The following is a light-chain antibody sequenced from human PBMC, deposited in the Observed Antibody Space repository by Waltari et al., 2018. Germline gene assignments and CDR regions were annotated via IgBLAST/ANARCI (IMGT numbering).Light chain of an antibody. CDR3: SSYTTSITWV. J-gene: IGLJ3*02. Sequence: QSTLTQPASVYGSPGQSITISCTGASSDIGAYNYVSWFQQHPGKAPKLMIYEVSNRPSGVSNRFSGSKSGNTASLTISGLQTEDEADYYCSSYTTSITWVFGGGTKLTVL. V-gene: IGLV2-14*01. CDR1: SSDIGAYNY. CDR2: EVS.